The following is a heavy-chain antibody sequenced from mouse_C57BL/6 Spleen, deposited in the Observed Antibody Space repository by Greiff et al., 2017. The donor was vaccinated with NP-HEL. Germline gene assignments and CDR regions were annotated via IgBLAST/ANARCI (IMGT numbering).Heavy chain of an antibody. CDR1: GYTFTSYW. Sequence: QVQLKQSGAELVRPGSSVKLSCKASGYTFTSYWMHWVKQRPIQGLEWIGNIDPSDSETHYNQKFKDKATLTVDKSSSTAYMQLSSLTSEDSAVYYCARGGRGFAYWGQGTLVTVSA. D-gene: IGHD3-3*01. J-gene: IGHJ3*01. V-gene: IGHV1-52*01. CDR3: ARGGRGFAY. CDR2: IDPSDSET.